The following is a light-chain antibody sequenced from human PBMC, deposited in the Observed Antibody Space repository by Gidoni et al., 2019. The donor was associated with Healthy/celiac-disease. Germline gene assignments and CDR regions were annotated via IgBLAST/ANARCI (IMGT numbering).Light chain of an antibody. CDR2: DVS. Sequence: QSALTQPASVSGSPGQSSTISCTGTSSDVGGYNYVSWSQQAPGKAPKLMIYDVSNRPSGVSNRFSGSKSGNTASLTISGLQAEDEADYYCSSYTSSSTLVVFGGGTKLTVL. V-gene: IGLV2-14*01. J-gene: IGLJ2*01. CDR3: SSYTSSSTLVV. CDR1: SSDVGGYNY.